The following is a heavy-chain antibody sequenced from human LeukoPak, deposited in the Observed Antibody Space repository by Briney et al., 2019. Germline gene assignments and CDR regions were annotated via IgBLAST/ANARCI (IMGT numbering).Heavy chain of an antibody. CDR3: ARVLLDYYDSSGYSLGY. V-gene: IGHV1-18*04. CDR1: GYTFTGYY. Sequence: ASVKVSCKASGYTFTGYYMHWVRQAPGQGLEWMGWISAYNGNTNYAQKLQGRVTMTTDTSTSTAYMELRSLRSDDTAVYYCARVLLDYYDSSGYSLGYWGQGTLVTVSS. J-gene: IGHJ4*02. D-gene: IGHD3-22*01. CDR2: ISAYNGNT.